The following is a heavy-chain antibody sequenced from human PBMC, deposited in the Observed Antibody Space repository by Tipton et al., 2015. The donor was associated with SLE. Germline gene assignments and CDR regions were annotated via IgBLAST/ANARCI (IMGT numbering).Heavy chain of an antibody. D-gene: IGHD6-19*01. CDR2: IYYSGST. J-gene: IGHJ4*02. CDR1: GGSISSSSYY. CDR3: ASSLYSSGWYGGYYFDY. V-gene: IGHV4-39*07. Sequence: LRLSCTVSGGSISSSSYYWGWIRQPPGKGLEWIGSIYYSGSTYYNSSLKSRVTISVDTSKNQFSLKLSSVTAADTAVYYCASSLYSSGWYGGYYFDYWGQGTLVTVSS.